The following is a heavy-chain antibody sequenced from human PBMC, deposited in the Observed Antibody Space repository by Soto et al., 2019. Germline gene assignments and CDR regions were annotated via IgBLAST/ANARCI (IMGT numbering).Heavy chain of an antibody. J-gene: IGHJ4*02. D-gene: IGHD2-21*01. Sequence: QVQLVQSGAEVKKPGASVKVSCKASGYTFTSYGVSWVRQAPGQGLEWMGWISGYNGNTNYAQRFQGRVAMTTEASTSTAYMELRGLKSDDTAIYYCARDLSQTVMIDNYFDHWGQGTPVTVSS. CDR3: ARDLSQTVMIDNYFDH. CDR1: GYTFTSYG. CDR2: ISGYNGNT. V-gene: IGHV1-18*01.